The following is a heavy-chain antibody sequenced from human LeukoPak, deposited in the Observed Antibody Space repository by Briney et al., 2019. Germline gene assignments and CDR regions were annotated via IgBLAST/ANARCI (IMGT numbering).Heavy chain of an antibody. CDR1: GDSVSSNSAA. D-gene: IGHD3-22*01. CDR3: ARAGVDYYDSSGYPIYYFDP. CDR2: TYYKSKWYN. V-gene: IGHV6-1*01. Sequence: SQTLLLTCAISGDSVSSNSAAWNWIRQSPSRGLEWLGRTYYKSKWYNDYAVSVKSRITINPDTSKNQFSLQLNSVTPEDTAVYYCARAGVDYYDSSGYPIYYFDPWGQGTLVTVSS. J-gene: IGHJ5*02.